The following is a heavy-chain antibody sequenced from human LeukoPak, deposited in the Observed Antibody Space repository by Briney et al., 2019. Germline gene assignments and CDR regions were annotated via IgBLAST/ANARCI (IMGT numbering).Heavy chain of an antibody. V-gene: IGHV3-23*01. J-gene: IGHJ4*02. Sequence: PGGSLRLSCAVSGITLSNFGMSWVRQAPGKGLEWVAGLSGGGGGTNYADSVKGRFTISRDNRKNTLYLQMNSLGAEDTAVYFCAKRGVVTRVILVGFHKEAYYFDSWGQGALVTVSS. CDR1: GITLSNFG. D-gene: IGHD3-22*01. CDR3: AKRGVVTRVILVGFHKEAYYFDS. CDR2: LSGGGGGT.